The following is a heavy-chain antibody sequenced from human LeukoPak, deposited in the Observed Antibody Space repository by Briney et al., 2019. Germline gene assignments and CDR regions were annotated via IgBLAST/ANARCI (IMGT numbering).Heavy chain of an antibody. V-gene: IGHV2-5*02. CDR3: AHSISIFGVVIIVNWFDP. J-gene: IGHJ5*02. Sequence: SGPTLVKPTQTLTLTCTFYGFLLSTSGVGVGWIGQAPGQALQWLALIYWDDDKRYSPSLKSRLTITKDTSKNQVVRTMTNMDPVDTATYYCAHSISIFGVVIIVNWFDPWGQGTLVTVSS. D-gene: IGHD3-3*01. CDR1: GFLLSTSGVG. CDR2: IYWDDDK.